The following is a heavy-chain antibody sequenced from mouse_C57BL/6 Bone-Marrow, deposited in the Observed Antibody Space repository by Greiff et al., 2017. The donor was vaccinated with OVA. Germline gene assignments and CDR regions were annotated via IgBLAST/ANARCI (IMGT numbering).Heavy chain of an antibody. D-gene: IGHD2-4*01. Sequence: GGGLVQPKGSLKLSCAASGFSFNTYAMNWVRQAPGKGLEWVARIRSKSNNYATYYADSVKDRFTISRDDSESMLYLQMNNLKTEDTAMYYCVRQIYYDYGRVWFAYWGQGTLVTVSA. CDR1: GFSFNTYA. J-gene: IGHJ3*01. CDR3: VRQIYYDYGRVWFAY. V-gene: IGHV10-1*01. CDR2: IRSKSNNYAT.